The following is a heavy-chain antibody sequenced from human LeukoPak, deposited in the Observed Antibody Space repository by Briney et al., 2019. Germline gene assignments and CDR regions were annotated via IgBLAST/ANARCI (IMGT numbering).Heavy chain of an antibody. CDR2: IYYSGST. CDR3: ARGDSGYDSPFDI. V-gene: IGHV4-59*08. J-gene: IGHJ3*02. D-gene: IGHD5-12*01. Sequence: SETLSLTCTVSGGSISSYYWSWIRQPPGKGLEWIGYIYYSGSTNYNPSLRSRVTISVDTSKNRFSLKLSSVTAADTAVYYCARGDSGYDSPFDIWGQGTMVTVSS. CDR1: GGSISSYY.